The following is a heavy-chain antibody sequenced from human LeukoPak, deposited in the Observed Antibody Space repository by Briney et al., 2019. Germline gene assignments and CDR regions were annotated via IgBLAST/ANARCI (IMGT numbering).Heavy chain of an antibody. Sequence: SVRVSSKASGYTFTSYGISWVRQAPGQGLEWMAWIRAYNGNTNYAQKLQGRVTMTTDTSTSTAYMELRSLRSDDTAVYYCARPSQPVKRLVLRGGEFDYWGQGTLVTVSS. CDR1: GYTFTSYG. CDR2: IRAYNGNT. J-gene: IGHJ4*02. V-gene: IGHV1-18*01. CDR3: ARPSQPVKRLVLRGGEFDY. D-gene: IGHD6-19*01.